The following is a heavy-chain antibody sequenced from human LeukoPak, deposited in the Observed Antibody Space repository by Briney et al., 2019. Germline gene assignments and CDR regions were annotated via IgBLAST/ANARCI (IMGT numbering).Heavy chain of an antibody. Sequence: GGSLRLSCAASGFTLSNAWMNWVRQAPGKGLEWVSGIGGSGTRTYYADSVKGRFTISRDNSKNTLYLQMNSLRDEDTAVYYCAKDSHWILFDDWGQGTLVTVSS. CDR3: AKDSHWILFDD. J-gene: IGHJ4*02. V-gene: IGHV3-23*01. CDR2: IGGSGTRT. D-gene: IGHD2-2*03. CDR1: GFTLSNAW.